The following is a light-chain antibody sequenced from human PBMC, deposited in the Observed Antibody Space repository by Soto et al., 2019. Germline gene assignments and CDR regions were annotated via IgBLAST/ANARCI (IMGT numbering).Light chain of an antibody. J-gene: IGKJ1*01. Sequence: EIVLPPSPATLSLSPVERATLSCRASQSVSSYLAWYQQKPGQAPRLLIYGASTRATGIPARFSGSRSGTEFTLTISSLQSEDFAVYYGQQYNNWPPWTFGQGTKVDIK. CDR2: GAS. V-gene: IGKV3-15*01. CDR3: QQYNNWPPWT. CDR1: QSVSSY.